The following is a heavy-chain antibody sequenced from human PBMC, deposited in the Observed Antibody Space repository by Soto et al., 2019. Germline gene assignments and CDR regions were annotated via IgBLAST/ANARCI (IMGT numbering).Heavy chain of an antibody. CDR3: ARVERGTVTTVVDAFDI. CDR1: GGFVSSGSYY. D-gene: IGHD1-1*01. CDR2: MSHSGGT. J-gene: IGHJ3*02. V-gene: IGHV4-61*01. Sequence: SETLSLTCAVYGGFVSSGSYYCSWIRQPPGKGLEWIGEMSHSGGTHFNPSLKSRVTISVDTSKNQFSLNIYSVTAADTALYYCARVERGTVTTVVDAFDIWGPGTMVTVSS.